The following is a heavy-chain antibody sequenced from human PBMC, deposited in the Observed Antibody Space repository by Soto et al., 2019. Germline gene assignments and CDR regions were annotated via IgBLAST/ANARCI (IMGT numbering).Heavy chain of an antibody. CDR1: GGSFSGYY. CDR2: INYSGST. J-gene: IGHJ4*02. D-gene: IGHD1-26*01. CDR3: ARVVGAACAD. Sequence: TLCLTCAVYGGSFSGYYWSWIRQPPGKGLEWIGEINYSGSTNYNPSLTSRVTISVDTSKNQFSLKLGSVTAAVTAVEYWARVVGAACADWGEGSLVTVSS. V-gene: IGHV4-34*01.